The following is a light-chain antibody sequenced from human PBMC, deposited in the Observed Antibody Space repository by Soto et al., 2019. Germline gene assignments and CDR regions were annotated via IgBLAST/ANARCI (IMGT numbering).Light chain of an antibody. CDR3: QQRSNWPPFT. CDR1: QSVSSSY. J-gene: IGKJ5*01. Sequence: EIVLTQSPGTLSLSPGERATLSCRASQSVSSSYLAWYQQKPGQAPRLLIYDASNRATDTPARFSGSGSGTDFTLTISGLEPEDFAVYYCQQRSNWPPFTFGQGTRLEIK. V-gene: IGKV3D-20*02. CDR2: DAS.